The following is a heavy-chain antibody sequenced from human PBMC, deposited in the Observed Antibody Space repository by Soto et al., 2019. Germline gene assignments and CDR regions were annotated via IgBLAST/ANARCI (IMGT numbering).Heavy chain of an antibody. Sequence: QVQLVESGGGVVQPGRSLRLSCAASGFTFSSYAMHWVRQAPGKGLEWVAVISYDGSNKYYADSVKGRFTISRDNSKNTLYLQMNCLRAEDTAVYYCARDKGGGGHTAFDIWGQGTMVTVSS. J-gene: IGHJ3*02. CDR3: ARDKGGGGHTAFDI. D-gene: IGHD2-15*01. V-gene: IGHV3-30-3*01. CDR2: ISYDGSNK. CDR1: GFTFSSYA.